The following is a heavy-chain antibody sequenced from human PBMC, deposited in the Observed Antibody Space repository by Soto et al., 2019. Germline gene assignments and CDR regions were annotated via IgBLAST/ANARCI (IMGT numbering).Heavy chain of an antibody. CDR1: GFTFSSYW. CDR3: ARVLDSGSYFAFDI. Sequence: GGSLRLSCAASGFTFSSYWMHWVRQAPGKGLEWVSYISSSSSTIYYADSVKGRFTISRDNAKNSLYLQMNSLRDEDTAVYYCARVLDSGSYFAFDIWGQGTMVTVSS. J-gene: IGHJ3*02. D-gene: IGHD1-26*01. V-gene: IGHV3-48*02. CDR2: ISSSSSTI.